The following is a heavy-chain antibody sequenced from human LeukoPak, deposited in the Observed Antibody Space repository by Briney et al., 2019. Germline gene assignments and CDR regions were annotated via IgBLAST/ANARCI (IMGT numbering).Heavy chain of an antibody. V-gene: IGHV1-2*02. J-gene: IGHJ6*02. CDR3: ARERYDILTGSYYYGMDV. Sequence: ASVKVSCKASGYTFTGYYMHWVRQAPGQGLEWMGWINPNSGGTNYAQKFQGRVTMTRDTSISTAYMELSRLRSDDTVVYYCARERYDILTGSYYYGMDVWGQGTTVTVSS. D-gene: IGHD3-9*01. CDR2: INPNSGGT. CDR1: GYTFTGYY.